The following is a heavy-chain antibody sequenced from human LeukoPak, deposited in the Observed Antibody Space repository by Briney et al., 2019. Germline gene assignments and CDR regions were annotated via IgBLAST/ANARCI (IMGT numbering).Heavy chain of an antibody. J-gene: IGHJ3*01. CDR1: GGSISSYY. CDR2: IYYSGAT. D-gene: IGHD3-22*01. CDR3: ASSDHSSGYAYDAFDV. V-gene: IGHV4-59*08. Sequence: SETLSLTCTVSGGSISSYYWSWIRQPPGKGLEWIEYIYYSGATNYNPSLKSRVTISVDTSKNQFSLKLSSVTAADTAVYYCASSDHSSGYAYDAFDVWGQGTMVTVSS.